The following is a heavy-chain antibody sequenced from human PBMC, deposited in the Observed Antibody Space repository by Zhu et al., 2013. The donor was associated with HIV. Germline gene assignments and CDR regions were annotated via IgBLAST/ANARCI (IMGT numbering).Heavy chain of an antibody. CDR3: ASEIFYGYESFTTPNWYFNF. D-gene: IGHD5-12*01. CDR2: ISAYNGNS. CDR1: GYTFTSYG. V-gene: IGHV1-18*01. Sequence: QVQLVQSGAEVKKPGASVKVSCKASGYTFTSYGISWVRQAPGQGLEWMGWISAYNGNSNYAQKLQGRVTMTTDTSTSTAYMELRSLRSDDTAVYYCASEIFYGYESFTTPNWYFNFWGLAPWSPSPQ. J-gene: IGHJ2*01.